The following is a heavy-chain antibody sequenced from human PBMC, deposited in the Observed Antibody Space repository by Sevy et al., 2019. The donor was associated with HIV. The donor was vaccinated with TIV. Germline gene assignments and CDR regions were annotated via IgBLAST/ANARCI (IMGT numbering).Heavy chain of an antibody. D-gene: IGHD6-19*01. V-gene: IGHV1-69*13. CDR3: ARDNLAVAGRGWFDP. Sequence: ASVKVSCKASGGTFTSYAISWVRQAPGLGLEWMGGIIPLLGTANYAQQFQGRVTITADESTSTVYMELSSLGSEDTAVYYCARDNLAVAGRGWFDPWGQGTLVTVSS. CDR2: IIPLLGTA. J-gene: IGHJ5*02. CDR1: GGTFTSYA.